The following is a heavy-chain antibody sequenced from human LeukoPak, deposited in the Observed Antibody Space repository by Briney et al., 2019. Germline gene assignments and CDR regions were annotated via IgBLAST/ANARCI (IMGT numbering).Heavy chain of an antibody. V-gene: IGHV4-39*01. Sequence: SETLSLTCTVSGGSISSSSYYWGWIRQPPGKGLEWIGSIYYSGSTYYNPSLKSRVTISVDTSKNQFSLKLSSVTAADTAVYYCVTQGATLYYFDYWGQGTLVTVSS. J-gene: IGHJ4*02. CDR3: VTQGATLYYFDY. D-gene: IGHD1-26*01. CDR1: GGSISSSSYY. CDR2: IYYSGST.